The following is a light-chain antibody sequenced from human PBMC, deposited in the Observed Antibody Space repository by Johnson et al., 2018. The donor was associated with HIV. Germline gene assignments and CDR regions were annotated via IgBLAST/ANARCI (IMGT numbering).Light chain of an antibody. J-gene: IGLJ1*01. Sequence: QSVLTQPPSVSSAPGQTVTISCSGSSSNIGRHYVSWYQQLPGTAPKLLIYDNDSRPSGIPDRFSGSKSGTSATLRITGLQTGDEADYYCRTWDSRLGNYVCGTGTKITVL. CDR2: DND. V-gene: IGLV1-51*01. CDR1: SSNIGRHY. CDR3: RTWDSRLGNYV.